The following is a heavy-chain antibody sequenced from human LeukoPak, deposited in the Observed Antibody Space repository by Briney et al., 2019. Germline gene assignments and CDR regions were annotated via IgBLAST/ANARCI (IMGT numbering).Heavy chain of an antibody. CDR3: ARAWDYDMPDY. CDR2: INHSGST. V-gene: IGHV4-34*01. J-gene: IGHJ4*02. Sequence: SETLSLTCAVYGGSFSGYYWSWIRQPPGKGLEWIGEINHSGSTNYNPSLKSRVTISVDTSKNQFSLKLSSVTAADTAVYYCARAWDYDMPDYWGQGTLVTVSS. D-gene: IGHD3-9*01. CDR1: GGSFSGYY.